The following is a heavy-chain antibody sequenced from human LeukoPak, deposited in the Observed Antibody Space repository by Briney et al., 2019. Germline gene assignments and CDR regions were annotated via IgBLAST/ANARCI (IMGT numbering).Heavy chain of an antibody. J-gene: IGHJ5*02. CDR1: GDSISGSNYY. CDR2: IHYRGST. CDR3: ARNRYYYGSGNYGVPNWFDP. V-gene: IGHV4-39*01. Sequence: SETLSLTCTVSGDSISGSNYYWGWIRQPPGKGLEWIGNIHYRGSTFYNPSLKSRVTISVDTSKNQFSLKLSSVTVADTAVYYCARNRYYYGSGNYGVPNWFDPWGQGTLVTVSS. D-gene: IGHD3-10*01.